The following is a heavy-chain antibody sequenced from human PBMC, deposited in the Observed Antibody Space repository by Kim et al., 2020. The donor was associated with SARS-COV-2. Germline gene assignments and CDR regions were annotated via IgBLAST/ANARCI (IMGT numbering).Heavy chain of an antibody. CDR2: IKQDGSEK. CDR3: ARAGWGGYYYYGMDV. V-gene: IGHV3-7*03. CDR1: GFTFSSYW. Sequence: GGSLRLSCAASGFTFSSYWMSWVRQAPGKGLEWVANIKQDGSEKYYVDSVKGRFTISRDNAKNSLYLQMNSLRAEDTAVYYCARAGWGGYYYYGMDVWGQGTTVTVSS. D-gene: IGHD1-26*01. J-gene: IGHJ6*02.